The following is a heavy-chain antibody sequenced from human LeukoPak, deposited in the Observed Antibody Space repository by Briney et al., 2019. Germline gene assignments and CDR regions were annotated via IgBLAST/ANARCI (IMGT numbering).Heavy chain of an antibody. CDR3: ARGGTTVTPGLLWFDS. J-gene: IGHJ5*01. CDR2: IYYSGST. Sequence: SETLSLTCTVSGGSISSYYWSWIRQPPGKGLEWIGYIYYSGSTKYNPSLKSRVTISVDTSKNQFSLKLSSVTAADTAVYYCARGGTTVTPGLLWFDSWGQGTLVTVSS. CDR1: GGSISSYY. V-gene: IGHV4-59*01. D-gene: IGHD4-17*01.